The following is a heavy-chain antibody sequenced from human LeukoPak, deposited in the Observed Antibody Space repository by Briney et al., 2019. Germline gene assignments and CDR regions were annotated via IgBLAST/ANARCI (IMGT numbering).Heavy chain of an antibody. CDR3: ARAAPIAAAATDGWFDP. Sequence: TGGSLRLSCAASGFTFSSYGMHWVRQAPGKGLEWVAVIWYDGSNKYYADSVKGRFTISRDNSKNTLYLQMNSLRAEDTAVYYCARAAPIAAAATDGWFDPWGQGTLVTVSS. V-gene: IGHV3-33*08. CDR1: GFTFSSYG. CDR2: IWYDGSNK. D-gene: IGHD6-13*01. J-gene: IGHJ5*02.